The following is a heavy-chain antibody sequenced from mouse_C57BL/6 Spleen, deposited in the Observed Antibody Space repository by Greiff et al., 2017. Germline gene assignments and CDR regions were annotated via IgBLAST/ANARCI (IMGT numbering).Heavy chain of an antibody. D-gene: IGHD2-5*01. V-gene: IGHV1-50*01. CDR3: ARSSYYSKGYYFDY. CDR2: IDPSDSYT. CDR1: GYTFTSYW. J-gene: IGHJ2*01. Sequence: QVQLQQPGAELVKPGASVKLSCKASGYTFTSYWMQWVKQRPGQGLEWIGEIDPSDSYTNYNQKFKGKATLTVDTSSSTAYMQLSSLTSEDSAVYYCARSSYYSKGYYFDYWAQGTTL.